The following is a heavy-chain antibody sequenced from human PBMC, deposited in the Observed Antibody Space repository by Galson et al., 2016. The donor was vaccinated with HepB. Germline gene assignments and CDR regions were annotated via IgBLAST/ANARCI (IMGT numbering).Heavy chain of an antibody. CDR3: ARADYFGSGAYPIDY. CDR2: ISYDGSDT. Sequence: SLRLSCAASGFTFSNYAMHWVRQAPGKGLEWVALISYDGSDTYSADSVKGRFTISRANSQNTLYLQMNSLRAEDTAVYYCARADYFGSGAYPIDYWGQGTLVTVSS. V-gene: IGHV3-30*03. D-gene: IGHD3-10*01. CDR1: GFTFSNYA. J-gene: IGHJ4*02.